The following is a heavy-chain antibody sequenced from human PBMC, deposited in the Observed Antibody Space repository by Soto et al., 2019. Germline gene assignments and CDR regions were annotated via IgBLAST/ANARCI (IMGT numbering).Heavy chain of an antibody. CDR1: GGTFSSYA. Sequence: PVASVKVSCKASGGTFSSYAISWVRQAPGQGLEWMGGIIPIFGTANYAQKFQGRVTITADESTSTAYMELSSLRSEDTAVYYCARAPYSSATKPEFDYWGQGTLVTVSS. CDR2: IIPIFGTA. V-gene: IGHV1-69*13. J-gene: IGHJ4*02. D-gene: IGHD6-25*01. CDR3: ARAPYSSATKPEFDY.